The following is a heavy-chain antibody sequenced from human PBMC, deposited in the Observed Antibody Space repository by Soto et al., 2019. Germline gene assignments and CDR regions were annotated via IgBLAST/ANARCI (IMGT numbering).Heavy chain of an antibody. V-gene: IGHV3-30*18. CDR3: AKGPERGNYAYGDS. D-gene: IGHD3-16*01. CDR2: ISYDGSNK. J-gene: IGHJ4*02. Sequence: QVQLVESGGGVVQPGRSLRLSCEASGFTFSSYAMHWVRQAPGKGLEWVAVISYDGSNKYHADSVKGRFTISRDNSNNTLYLHMNNLRADDAAVYYCAKGPERGNYAYGDSWGQGTLVSVSS. CDR1: GFTFSSYA.